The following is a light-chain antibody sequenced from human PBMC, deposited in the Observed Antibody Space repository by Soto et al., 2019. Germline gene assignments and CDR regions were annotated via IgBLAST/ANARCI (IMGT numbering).Light chain of an antibody. Sequence: SYELTQPPSVSVAPGQTARFTCGGDNIGSKSVHWYQQKPGQAPVLVVYDDTGRPSGIPERFSGSKSGTSASLAISGLQSEDEADYYCAAWDDSLNGYVFGTGTKLTVL. CDR3: AAWDDSLNGYV. V-gene: IGLV3-21*02. J-gene: IGLJ1*01. CDR2: DDT. CDR1: NIGSKS.